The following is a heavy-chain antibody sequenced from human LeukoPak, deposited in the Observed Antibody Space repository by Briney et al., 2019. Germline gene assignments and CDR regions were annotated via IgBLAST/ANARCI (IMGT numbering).Heavy chain of an antibody. Sequence: ASVTVSCKASGYTFTSYGISWVRQDPGQGLEWMGWISAYNGNTNYAQKLQGRVTMTTDTSTSTAYMELRSLRSDDTAVYYCARPRTTSSSPNAFDIWGQGTMVTVSS. CDR2: ISAYNGNT. CDR3: ARPRTTSSSPNAFDI. D-gene: IGHD6-6*01. J-gene: IGHJ3*02. V-gene: IGHV1-18*01. CDR1: GYTFTSYG.